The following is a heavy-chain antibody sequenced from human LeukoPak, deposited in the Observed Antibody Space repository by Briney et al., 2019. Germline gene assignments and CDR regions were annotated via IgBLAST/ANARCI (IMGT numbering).Heavy chain of an antibody. CDR1: GGSISSYY. CDR3: ARVGGYCSSTSCYGDI. CDR2: IYYSGST. Sequence: SETLSLTCTVSGGSISSYYWSWIRQPPGKGLEWIGYIYYSGSTNYNPSLKSRVTISVDTSKNQFSLKLSSVTAADTAVYYCARVGGYCSSTSCYGDIWGQGTMVTVSS. V-gene: IGHV4-59*01. J-gene: IGHJ3*02. D-gene: IGHD2-2*01.